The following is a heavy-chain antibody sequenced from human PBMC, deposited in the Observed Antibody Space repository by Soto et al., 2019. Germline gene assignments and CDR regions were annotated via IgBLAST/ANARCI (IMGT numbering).Heavy chain of an antibody. CDR1: GFTFSNHW. CDR3: AKLGVTTPFDY. CDR2: IKADGSEK. V-gene: IGHV3-7*01. D-gene: IGHD3-22*01. Sequence: EVHLVESGGGLVQPGGSLRLSCAGSGFTFSNHWMNWVRQAPGKGLEWVANIKADGSEKYYVDSVKGRFTISRDNAKNSLYLQMNSLRAEDTALYYCAKLGVTTPFDYWGQGTLVTVSS. J-gene: IGHJ4*02.